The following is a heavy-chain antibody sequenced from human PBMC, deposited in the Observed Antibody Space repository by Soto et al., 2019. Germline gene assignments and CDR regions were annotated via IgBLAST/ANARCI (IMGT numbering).Heavy chain of an antibody. CDR1: GFTFNSYG. CDR3: AKIRRRHYYDSSGYFDY. Sequence: GGSLRLSCAASGFTFNSYGMHWVRQAPGKGLEWVAVISYDGSNKYYADSVKGRFTISRDNSKNTLYLQINSLRAEDTAVYYCAKIRRRHYYDSSGYFDYWGQGTLVTVSS. J-gene: IGHJ4*02. D-gene: IGHD3-22*01. V-gene: IGHV3-30*18. CDR2: ISYDGSNK.